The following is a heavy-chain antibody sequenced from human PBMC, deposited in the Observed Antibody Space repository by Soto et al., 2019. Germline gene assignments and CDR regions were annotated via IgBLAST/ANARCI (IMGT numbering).Heavy chain of an antibody. Sequence: QVQLMQSGAEVKKPGASVKVSCKASGDTFTDYYIHWVRQAPGQGLEWMGTVNPSGGHTTYAQNFLGRVTMTRDTTTSTLYMELTSLRSEDTAGYYCARGGHVVVVTAAFDYWGQGTLVTVSS. J-gene: IGHJ4*02. CDR2: VNPSGGHT. D-gene: IGHD2-21*02. V-gene: IGHV1-46*01. CDR1: GDTFTDYY. CDR3: ARGGHVVVVTAAFDY.